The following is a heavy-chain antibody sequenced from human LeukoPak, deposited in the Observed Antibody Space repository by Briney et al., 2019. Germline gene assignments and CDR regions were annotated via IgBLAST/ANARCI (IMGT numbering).Heavy chain of an antibody. CDR2: IYYSGST. J-gene: IGHJ5*02. CDR1: GDSISSYY. D-gene: IGHD6-19*01. Sequence: SETLSLTCTVSGDSISSYYWSWIRQPPVKGLEWIGYIYYSGSTNYNPSLKSRVIISEDTSKNQISLRLSSVTAADTAVYYCARHKYSSGRYAGFDPWGQGTLVTVSS. V-gene: IGHV4-59*01. CDR3: ARHKYSSGRYAGFDP.